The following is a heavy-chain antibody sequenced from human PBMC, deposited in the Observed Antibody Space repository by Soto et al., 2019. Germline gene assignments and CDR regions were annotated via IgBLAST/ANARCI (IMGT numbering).Heavy chain of an antibody. Sequence: QVQLVQSGAEVKKPGASVKVSCKASGYTFTSYGISWVRQAPGQGLEWMGRISGYNGNSNYAQNLQGRVTMTTDTSTSTAYMELRSLRSDDTAVYYCAREDIQDIVVVVVAPEGLGYWGQGTLLTVSS. J-gene: IGHJ4*02. CDR2: ISGYNGNS. CDR3: AREDIQDIVVVVVAPEGLGY. CDR1: GYTFTSYG. V-gene: IGHV1-18*01. D-gene: IGHD2-15*01.